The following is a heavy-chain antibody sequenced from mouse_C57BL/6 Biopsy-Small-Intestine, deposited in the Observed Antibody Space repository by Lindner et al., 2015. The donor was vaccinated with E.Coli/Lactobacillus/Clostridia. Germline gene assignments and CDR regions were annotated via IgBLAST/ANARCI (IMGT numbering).Heavy chain of an antibody. V-gene: IGHV1-82*01. D-gene: IGHD2-3*01. CDR3: AEGWLLLAY. J-gene: IGHJ3*01. Sequence: VQLQESGPELVKPGGSVKLSCKASGYTVTDYTIHWVKQRPGKGLEWIGRIYPGDGDTNYNGKFKGKATLTADKSSSTAYMQLSSLTSEDSAVYFCAEGWLLLAYWGQGTLVTVSA. CDR1: GYTVTDYT. CDR2: IYPGDGDT.